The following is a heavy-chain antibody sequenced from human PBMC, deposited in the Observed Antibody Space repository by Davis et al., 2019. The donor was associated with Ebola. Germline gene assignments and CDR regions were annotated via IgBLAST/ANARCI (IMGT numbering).Heavy chain of an antibody. CDR2: INPSGGST. J-gene: IGHJ4*02. CDR1: GYTFTSYY. D-gene: IGHD4-17*01. V-gene: IGHV1-46*01. CDR3: ARAPVSLVYGDYVPRFGGFDY. Sequence: ASVKVSCKASGYTFTSYYMHWVRQAPGQGLEWMGIINPSGGSTSYAQKFQGRVTMTRDTSTSTVYMELSSLRSEDTAVYYCARAPVSLVYGDYVPRFGGFDYWGQGTLVTVSS.